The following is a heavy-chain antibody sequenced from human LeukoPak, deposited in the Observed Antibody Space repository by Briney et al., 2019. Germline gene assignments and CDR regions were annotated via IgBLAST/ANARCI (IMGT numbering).Heavy chain of an antibody. CDR1: GFSVNTNY. D-gene: IGHD3-9*01. Sequence: PGGSLRLSCAASGFSVNTNYMTWVRQAPGKGLEWVSVLYSGGGAYYADSVKDRFTISRDYSQNTLLLQMNSLRAEDTALYYGARGKTSDDIIEDAFDIWGQGTMVAVSS. J-gene: IGHJ3*02. V-gene: IGHV3-66*01. CDR3: ARGKTSDDIIEDAFDI. CDR2: LYSGGGA.